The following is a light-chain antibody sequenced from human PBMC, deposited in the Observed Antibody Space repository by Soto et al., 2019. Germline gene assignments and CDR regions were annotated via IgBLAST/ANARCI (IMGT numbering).Light chain of an antibody. J-gene: IGKJ5*01. CDR2: EVS. CDR1: QGVSSH. V-gene: IGKV1-9*01. CDR3: QHLNSYPIT. Sequence: IQLTQFPSSLSASVGDRVTITCRASQGVSSHLAWHQQRPGKATKLLIYEVSTLQSGVPSRFSGSGSGTDVTLTSSSLQPEDFATYYCQHLNSYPITFGQGTRLEIK.